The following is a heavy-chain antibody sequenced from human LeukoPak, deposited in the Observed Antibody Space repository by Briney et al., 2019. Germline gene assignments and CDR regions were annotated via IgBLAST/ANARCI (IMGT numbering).Heavy chain of an antibody. J-gene: IGHJ6*03. Sequence: ASVKVSCKASGYTFTSYGISWVRQAPGQGLEWMGWISAYNGNTNYAQKLQGRVTMTTDTSMSTTYMELRSLRSDDTAVYYCARAGSCSSTSCHTRLYYYYYYMDVWGKGTTVTVSS. V-gene: IGHV1-18*01. CDR2: ISAYNGNT. CDR3: ARAGSCSSTSCHTRLYYYYYYMDV. D-gene: IGHD2-2*01. CDR1: GYTFTSYG.